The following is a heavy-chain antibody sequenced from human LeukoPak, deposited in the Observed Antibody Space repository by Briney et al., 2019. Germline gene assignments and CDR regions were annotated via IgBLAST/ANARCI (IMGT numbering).Heavy chain of an antibody. D-gene: IGHD5-12*01. Sequence: GGSLRLSCAASGFTVSSNEMSWVRQAPGKELQWVANIKQDGSAKYYVDSVKGRFTISRDNAKNSLYLQMNSLRAEDTAVYYCARVEASGYDYGAFDYWGQGTLVTVSS. CDR1: GFTVSSNE. V-gene: IGHV3-7*01. CDR2: IKQDGSAK. CDR3: ARVEASGYDYGAFDY. J-gene: IGHJ4*02.